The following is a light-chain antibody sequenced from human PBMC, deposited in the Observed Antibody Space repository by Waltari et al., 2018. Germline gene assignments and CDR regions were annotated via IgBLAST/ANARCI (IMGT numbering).Light chain of an antibody. V-gene: IGKV3-15*01. Sequence: EIVMTQSPATLSVSPGERATLSCRASQNVYTNLAWYQQKPGQAPRLLIYGASTRSTDIPARFSGSGSGTEFTLTISSLESEDLAIFCCQQYMSWPRTFGQGTKVEIK. CDR2: GAS. CDR1: QNVYTN. CDR3: QQYMSWPRT. J-gene: IGKJ1*01.